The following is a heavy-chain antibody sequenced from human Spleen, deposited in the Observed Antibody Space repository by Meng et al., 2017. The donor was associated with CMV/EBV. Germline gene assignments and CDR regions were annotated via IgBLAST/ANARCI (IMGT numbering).Heavy chain of an antibody. CDR2: ISSSSSYI. CDR3: ARASTYYYDSSGYSYFDY. Sequence: GESLKISCAASGFTFGSYSMNWVRQAPGKGLEWVSSISSSSSYIYYADSVKGRFTISRDNAKNSLYLQMNSLRAENTAVYYCARASTYYYDSSGYSYFDYWGQGTLVTVSS. J-gene: IGHJ4*02. V-gene: IGHV3-21*01. CDR1: GFTFGSYS. D-gene: IGHD3-22*01.